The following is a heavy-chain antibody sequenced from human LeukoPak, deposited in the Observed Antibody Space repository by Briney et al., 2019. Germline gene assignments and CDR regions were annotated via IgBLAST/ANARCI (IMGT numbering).Heavy chain of an antibody. J-gene: IGHJ4*02. D-gene: IGHD6-13*01. CDR1: GFTFSTCA. CDR2: ISGSGGSA. V-gene: IGHV3-23*01. CDR3: AKDDEAAVNRWYYFDF. Sequence: HPGGSLRLSCAASGFTFSTCAMAWVRQAPGKGLEWVSGISGSGGSAYYADSVKGRFTISRDNSDNTLYLQMNNLRAEDTAIYYCAKDDEAAVNRWYYFDFWGQGTLVTVSS.